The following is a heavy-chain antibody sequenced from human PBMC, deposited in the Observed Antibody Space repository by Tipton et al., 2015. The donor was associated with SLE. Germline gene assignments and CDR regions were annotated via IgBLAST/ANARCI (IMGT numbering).Heavy chain of an antibody. Sequence: TLSLTCTVSGGSISSSSYYRGLTSQPPGKVLEWIGSIYYSGSTPYNPSLKSPFPISVDTSNNQFSLKQSSVTAADTAVYYCARPLYSRNGAFDIWGPGTMVTVSS. CDR2: IYYSGST. V-gene: IGHV4-39*01. CDR3: ARPLYSRNGAFDI. J-gene: IGHJ3*02. D-gene: IGHD1-26*01. CDR1: GGSISSSSYY.